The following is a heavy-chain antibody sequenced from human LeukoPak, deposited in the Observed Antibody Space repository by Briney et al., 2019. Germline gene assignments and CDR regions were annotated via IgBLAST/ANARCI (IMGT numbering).Heavy chain of an antibody. Sequence: ASMKVSCKASGYTFTSYGISWVRHAPGQGLDWMGWIRAYNGNTIYAQKLQGRVTMTTDTSTTTAYMELRSLRSDDTAVYYCARDCGGDCPYDYWGQGTLVTVSS. CDR1: GYTFTSYG. J-gene: IGHJ4*02. CDR3: ARDCGGDCPYDY. D-gene: IGHD2-21*02. V-gene: IGHV1-18*01. CDR2: IRAYNGNT.